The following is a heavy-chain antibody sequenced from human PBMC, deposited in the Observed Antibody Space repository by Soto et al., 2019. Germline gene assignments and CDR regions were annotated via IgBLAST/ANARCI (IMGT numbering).Heavy chain of an antibody. CDR2: IYYSGST. CDR1: GGSISSYY. V-gene: IGHV4-59*08. D-gene: IGHD1-1*01. CDR3: ARRYGYSFDY. Sequence: SETLSLTCTVSGGSISSYYWSWIRQPPGKGLEWIGCIYYSGSTNYNPSLKSRVTISVDTSKNQFSLKLSSVTAADTAVYYCARRYGYSFDYWGQRTLVTVSS. J-gene: IGHJ4*02.